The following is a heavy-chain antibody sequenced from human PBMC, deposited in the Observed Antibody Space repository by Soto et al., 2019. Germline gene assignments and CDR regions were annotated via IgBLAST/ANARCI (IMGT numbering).Heavy chain of an antibody. CDR3: AKSPSLEDYYGMDV. CDR1: GFTFSNYG. D-gene: IGHD2-2*01. J-gene: IGHJ6*02. CDR2: ISYDGNNK. Sequence: LRLSCVASGFTFSNYGMHWVRQAPGKGLEWVAVISYDGNNKYYADSVKGRFTISRDNSKNTLFLQMNNPRGEDTAVYYCAKSPSLEDYYGMDVWGQGTTVTVS. V-gene: IGHV3-30*18.